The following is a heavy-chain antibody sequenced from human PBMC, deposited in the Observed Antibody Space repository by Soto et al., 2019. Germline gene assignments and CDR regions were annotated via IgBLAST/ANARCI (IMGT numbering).Heavy chain of an antibody. J-gene: IGHJ2*01. CDR1: GGSITSYY. CDR3: ARHVGGTNCYFDL. CDR2: VYYST. V-gene: IGHV4-59*08. Sequence: QVQLQESGPGLVKPSETLSLTCLVSGGSITSYYCSWIRQFPGKGLEWIGYVYYSTNYNPSLKCRVSISVDRSKNQFSLNLTSVTAADSAVYYCARHVGGTNCYFDLWGRGTLVTVSS. D-gene: IGHD3-16*01.